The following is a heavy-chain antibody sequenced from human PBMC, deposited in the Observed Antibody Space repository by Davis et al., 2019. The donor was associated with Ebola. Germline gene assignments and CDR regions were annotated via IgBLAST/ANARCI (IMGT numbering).Heavy chain of an antibody. D-gene: IGHD3-10*01. CDR2: MNPNSGNT. CDR3: ASNMVQGVISPMDV. Sequence: ASVKVSCKASGYTFTSYDINWVRQATGQGLEWMGWMNPNSGNTGYAQKFQGRVTMTRNTSISTAYMELSRLRSDDTAVYYCASNMVQGVISPMDVWGQGTTVTVSS. V-gene: IGHV1-8*01. J-gene: IGHJ6*02. CDR1: GYTFTSYD.